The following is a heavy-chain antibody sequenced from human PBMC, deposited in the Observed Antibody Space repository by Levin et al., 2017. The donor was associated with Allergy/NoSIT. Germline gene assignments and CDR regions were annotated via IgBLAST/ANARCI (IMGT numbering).Heavy chain of an antibody. J-gene: IGHJ4*02. CDR1: GYTFTAYY. V-gene: IGHV1-2*02. CDR3: ARSAKGNSLYYFDS. D-gene: IGHD4/OR15-4a*01. CDR2: INTHIGGT. Sequence: ASVKVSCKASGYTFTAYYMHWVRQAPGQGLQWMGWINTHIGGTNYAQKFQGRVTMTRDTSTSTAYMELSSLRSDDTAVYFCARSAKGNSLYYFDSWGQGTLVSVSS.